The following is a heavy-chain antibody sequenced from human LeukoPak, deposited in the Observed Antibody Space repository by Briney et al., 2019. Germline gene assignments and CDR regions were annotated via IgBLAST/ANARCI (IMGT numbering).Heavy chain of an antibody. CDR2: ISYDGSNT. J-gene: IGHJ4*02. V-gene: IGHV3-30*04. Sequence: GRSLRLSCAASGFTFSSYAMHWVRQAPGKGLEWVAVISYDGSNTYYADSVKGRFTISRDNSKNTLYLQMNSLRAEDTAVYYCAAAHSSGWYYFDYWGQGTLVTVSS. CDR3: AAAHSSGWYYFDY. CDR1: GFTFSSYA. D-gene: IGHD6-19*01.